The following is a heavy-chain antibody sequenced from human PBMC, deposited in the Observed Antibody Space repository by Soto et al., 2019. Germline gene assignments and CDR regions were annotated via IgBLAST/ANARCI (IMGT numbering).Heavy chain of an antibody. D-gene: IGHD3-9*01. Sequence: GASVKVSCKASGYTFTSYGMNWVRQAPGRGLEWMGWINPGNGNTKYSQKFQGRVIIERDTSASTAYMELSSLRSEDTAVYYCARDRGYDILTGSLAKISAFDIWGQGTMVTVSS. CDR2: INPGNGNT. J-gene: IGHJ3*02. CDR1: GYTFTSYG. CDR3: ARDRGYDILTGSLAKISAFDI. V-gene: IGHV1-3*01.